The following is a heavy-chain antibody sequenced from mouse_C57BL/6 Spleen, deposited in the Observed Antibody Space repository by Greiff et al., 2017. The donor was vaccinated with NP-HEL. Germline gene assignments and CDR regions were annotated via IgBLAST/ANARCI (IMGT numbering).Heavy chain of an antibody. CDR2: ISSGSSTI. J-gene: IGHJ1*03. CDR3: AREEIYYGNYWYFDV. CDR1: GFTFSDYG. V-gene: IGHV5-17*01. Sequence: VQLKESGGGLVKPGGSLKLSCAASGFTFSDYGMHWVRQAPEKGLEWVAYISSGSSTIYYADTVKGRFTISRDNAKNTLFLQMTSLRSDDTAMYYCAREEIYYGNYWYFDVWGTGTTVTVSS. D-gene: IGHD2-1*01.